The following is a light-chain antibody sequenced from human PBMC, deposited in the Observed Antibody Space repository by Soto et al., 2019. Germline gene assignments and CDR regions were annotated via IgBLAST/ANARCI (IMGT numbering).Light chain of an antibody. J-gene: IGLJ1*01. CDR1: SSDVGGYNY. CDR2: EVS. Sequence: QSALTQPASVSGSPGQSITISCTGTSSDVGGYNYVSWYQQHPGKAPKVMIYEVSNRPSGVSYRFSGSKSGNTASLTISGLQAEDEADYYCCSYTSSSTLFVFGTGTKVTVL. V-gene: IGLV2-14*01. CDR3: CSYTSSSTLFV.